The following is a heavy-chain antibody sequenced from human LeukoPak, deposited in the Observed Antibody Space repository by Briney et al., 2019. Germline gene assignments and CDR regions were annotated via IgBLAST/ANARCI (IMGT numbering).Heavy chain of an antibody. CDR3: ARGGFVFDI. D-gene: IGHD3-10*01. CDR2: ITTTDTTK. V-gene: IGHV3-48*03. Sequence: GGSLRLSCAASGFTFSSYEMNWVRQGPGRGLEWISYITTTDTTKYYTDSVKGRFTISRDNAKNSLYLQMHSLRAEDTAVYYCARGGFVFDIWGQGTVVTVSS. J-gene: IGHJ3*02. CDR1: GFTFSSYE.